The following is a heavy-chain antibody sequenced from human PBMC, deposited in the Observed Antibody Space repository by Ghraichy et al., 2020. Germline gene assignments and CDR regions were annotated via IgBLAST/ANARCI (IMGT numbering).Heavy chain of an antibody. V-gene: IGHV4-59*08. CDR1: GGSISSYY. CDR2: IYYTGST. D-gene: IGHD7-27*01. CDR3: ARRGEYFDS. J-gene: IGHJ4*02. Sequence: SQTLSLTCTVSGGSISSYYWSWIRQPPGKGLEWIGYIYYTGSTQYNPSLKSRVTISVDTSKNQFSLKLSSVTAADTAVYYCARRGEYFDSWGQGTLVTVSS.